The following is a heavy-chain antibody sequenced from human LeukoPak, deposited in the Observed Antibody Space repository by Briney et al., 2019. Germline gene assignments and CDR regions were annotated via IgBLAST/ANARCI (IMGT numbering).Heavy chain of an antibody. D-gene: IGHD1-14*01. V-gene: IGHV4-31*03. CDR3: ARTGSYHHKVK. CDR1: GGSISSGGYY. CDR2: TYYSGST. J-gene: IGHJ3*01. Sequence: SETLSLTCTVSGGSISSGGYYWSWIRQHPGKGLEWIGYTYYSGSTYYNPSLKSRVTISVDTSKNQFSLKLSSVTAADTAVYYCARTGSYHHKVKWGQGTMVTVSS.